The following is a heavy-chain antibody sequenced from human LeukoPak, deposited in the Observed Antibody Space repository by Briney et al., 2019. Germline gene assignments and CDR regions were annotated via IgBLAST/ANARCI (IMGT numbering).Heavy chain of an antibody. CDR2: VKPNSGDS. D-gene: IGHD2-8*01. J-gene: IGHJ3*02. CDR1: GYTFTSYG. Sequence: ASVKVSCKASGYTFTSYGISWVRQEPGQGLEWMGLVKPNSGDSDFIQKFRGSVTVTTDVSTTTIHMELNNLRSDDTAVFYCARDRGVPGPGNALDIWGQGTMVTVSS. CDR3: ARDRGVPGPGNALDI. V-gene: IGHV1-18*01.